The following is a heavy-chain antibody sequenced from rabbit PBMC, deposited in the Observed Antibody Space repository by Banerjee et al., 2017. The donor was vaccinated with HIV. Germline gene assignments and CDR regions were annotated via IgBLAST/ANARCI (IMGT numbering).Heavy chain of an antibody. CDR3: ARDLAGVIGWNFDL. D-gene: IGHD4-1*01. CDR2: IDAGSSGNT. CDR1: GFSFSSGYY. J-gene: IGHJ4*01. V-gene: IGHV1S45*01. Sequence: QEQLVESGGGLVQPEGSLTLTCTASGFSFSSGYYMWWVRQAPGKGLEWIACIDAGSSGNTYSASWAKGRFTISKTSSTTVTLQMTSLTAADTATYFCARDLAGVIGWNFDLWGPGTLVTVS.